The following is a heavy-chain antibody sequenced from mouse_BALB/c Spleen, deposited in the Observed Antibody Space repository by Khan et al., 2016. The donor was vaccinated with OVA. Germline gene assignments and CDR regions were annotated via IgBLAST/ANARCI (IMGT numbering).Heavy chain of an antibody. Sequence: EVQLQESGPGLVKPSQSLSLTCTVTGYSITSDYAWNWIRQFPGNKLEWMAYITYSGSTGYNPSLKSRISITRDTSKNQFFLQLNSVTTEDTATYDCARDYGSSYRFFDYWGQGTTLTVSS. J-gene: IGHJ2*01. V-gene: IGHV3-2*02. CDR2: ITYSGST. D-gene: IGHD1-1*01. CDR1: GYSITSDYA. CDR3: ARDYGSSYRFFDY.